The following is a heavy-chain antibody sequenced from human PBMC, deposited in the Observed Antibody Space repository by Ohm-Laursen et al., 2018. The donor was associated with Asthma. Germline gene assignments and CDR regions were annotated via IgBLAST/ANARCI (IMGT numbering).Heavy chain of an antibody. J-gene: IGHJ6*02. CDR2: ISYDGSNK. Sequence: SLRLSCAASGFIFSSYGIHWVRQAPGKGLEWVAVISYDGSNKYYADSVKGRFTISRDNSKNTLYLQMNSLRAEDTAVYYCARDLTLRYYYDSSGYETSITGMDVWGQGTTVTVSS. D-gene: IGHD3-22*01. V-gene: IGHV3-30*03. CDR1: GFIFSSYG. CDR3: ARDLTLRYYYDSSGYETSITGMDV.